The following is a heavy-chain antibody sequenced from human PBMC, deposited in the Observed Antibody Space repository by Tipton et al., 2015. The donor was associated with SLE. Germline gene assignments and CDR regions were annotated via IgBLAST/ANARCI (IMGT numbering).Heavy chain of an antibody. Sequence: TLSLTCNVSGDSISPYYWSWIRQPPGKGLEWIAYVYYSGITKYNPSLKSRVTISLDTSKKQFSPTVTSVTAADTAVYYCARGDNSGWYFFDYWGQGSLVTVSS. V-gene: IGHV4-59*01. D-gene: IGHD6-19*01. J-gene: IGHJ4*02. CDR1: GDSISPYY. CDR2: VYYSGIT. CDR3: ARGDNSGWYFFDY.